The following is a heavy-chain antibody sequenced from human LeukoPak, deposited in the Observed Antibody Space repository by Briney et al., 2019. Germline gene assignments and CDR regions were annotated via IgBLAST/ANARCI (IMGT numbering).Heavy chain of an antibody. D-gene: IGHD6-13*01. CDR1: GGSISSSSYY. V-gene: IGHV4-39*07. J-gene: IGHJ4*02. CDR2: IYYSGST. Sequence: PSETLSLTCTVSGGSISSSSYYRGWIRQPPGKGLEWIGSIYYSGSTYYNPSLKSRVTISVDTSKNQFSLKLSSVTAADTAVYYCARGKGYFDYWGQGTLVTVSS. CDR3: ARGKGYFDY.